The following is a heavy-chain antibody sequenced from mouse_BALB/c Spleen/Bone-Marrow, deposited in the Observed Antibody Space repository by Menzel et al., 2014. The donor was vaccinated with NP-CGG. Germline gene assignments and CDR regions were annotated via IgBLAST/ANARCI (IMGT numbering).Heavy chain of an antibody. CDR1: GFNIKDTY. D-gene: IGHD1-1*01. Sequence: VQLQQSGAELVKPGASVKLSCTASGFNIKDTYMHWVKQRPEQGLEWIGRIDPANGNTKYDPKFQGKATITADTSSNTAHLQLSSLTSEDTAVCYCAPYYYGSSSFAYWGQGTLVTGSA. CDR2: IDPANGNT. V-gene: IGHV14-3*02. CDR3: APYYYGSSSFAY. J-gene: IGHJ3*01.